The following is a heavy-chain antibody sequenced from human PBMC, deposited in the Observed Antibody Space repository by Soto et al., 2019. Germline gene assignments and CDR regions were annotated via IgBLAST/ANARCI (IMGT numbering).Heavy chain of an antibody. CDR2: ITATAT. Sequence: EVQLLESGGGFVQPGGSLRLSCAASGFNFRQYAMVWVRQAPGKGLEWVSAITATATHYADSVKGRFTISKDSSMTTLYLDINNLRVEDTAVYYCAKWMVPDQWVQGTLITVSS. D-gene: IGHD2-8*01. CDR3: AKWMVPDQ. CDR1: GFNFRQYA. J-gene: IGHJ5*02. V-gene: IGHV3-23*01.